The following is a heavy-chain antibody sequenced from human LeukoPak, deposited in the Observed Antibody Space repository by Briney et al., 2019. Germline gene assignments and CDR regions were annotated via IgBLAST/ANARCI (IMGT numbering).Heavy chain of an antibody. J-gene: IGHJ4*02. V-gene: IGHV1-69-2*01. CDR3: ATGRYCSGGSCYLDY. CDR1: GYTFTDYY. D-gene: IGHD2-15*01. Sequence: ASVKISYKVSGYTFTDYYMHWVQQAPGKGLEWMGLVDPEDGETIYAEKFQGRVTITADTSTDTAYMELSSLRSEDTAVYYCATGRYCSGGSCYLDYWGQGTLVTVSS. CDR2: VDPEDGET.